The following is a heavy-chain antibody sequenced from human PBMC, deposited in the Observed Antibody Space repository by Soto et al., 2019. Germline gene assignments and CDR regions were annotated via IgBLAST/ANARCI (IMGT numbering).Heavy chain of an antibody. CDR1: GYTFTSHF. D-gene: IGHD6-19*01. Sequence: QVQLVQSGAEVRKPGASVRVYYKASGYTFTSHFIHWVRQAPGQGLEWMGVINPSGDSTSYPQKFQGRVTMTRDTSTSTVYMELSSLRSEDTAVYYCAIDGVAGTYYFDYWGQGTLVTVSS. CDR2: INPSGDST. V-gene: IGHV1-46*01. CDR3: AIDGVAGTYYFDY. J-gene: IGHJ4*02.